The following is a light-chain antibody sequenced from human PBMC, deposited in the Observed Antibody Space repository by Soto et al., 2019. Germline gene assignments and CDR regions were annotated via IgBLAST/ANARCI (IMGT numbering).Light chain of an antibody. Sequence: QSVLTQPASVSGSPGQSITISCTGTSSDVGGYNYVSWYQQHPGKAPKLMIYDVRNRPSGVSNRFSGSKAVNTASLTISGLQAADEADYYCSSYTPVSTYVFGTGTKLTVL. CDR2: DVR. CDR3: SSYTPVSTYV. CDR1: SSDVGGYNY. J-gene: IGLJ1*01. V-gene: IGLV2-14*01.